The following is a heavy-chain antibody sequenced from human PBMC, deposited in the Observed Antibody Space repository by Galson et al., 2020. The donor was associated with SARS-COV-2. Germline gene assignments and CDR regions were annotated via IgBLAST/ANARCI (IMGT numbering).Heavy chain of an antibody. CDR3: SRNQKGPHKAADPLFCMYV. Sequence: GGSLRLSCAASGLTVSNNYMSWVRQAPGKGLEWVSLIYTDGSTYYEDSAKGRFTISRDNSKNTLNLQMSSLRTEDTAVYYCSRNQKGPHKAADPLFCMYVWGHGTAVSVSS. J-gene: IGHJ6*02. D-gene: IGHD6-25*01. V-gene: IGHV3-53*01. CDR2: IYTDGST. CDR1: GLTVSNNY.